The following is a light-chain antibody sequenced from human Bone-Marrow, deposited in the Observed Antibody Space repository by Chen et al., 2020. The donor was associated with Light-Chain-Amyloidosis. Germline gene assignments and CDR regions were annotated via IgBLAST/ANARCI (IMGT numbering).Light chain of an antibody. CDR2: EDD. J-gene: IGLJ3*02. V-gene: IGLV6-57*01. Sequence: NFMLTQPHSVSESPGKTVIISCTRSSGSIATNYVQWYQQRPGSSPTPVIYEDDQRPSGVPDRFSGSIDRSSNAASLTSSGLKTEDEADYYCQSYQGSSQGVFGGGTKLTVL. CDR3: QSYQGSSQGV. CDR1: SGSIATNY.